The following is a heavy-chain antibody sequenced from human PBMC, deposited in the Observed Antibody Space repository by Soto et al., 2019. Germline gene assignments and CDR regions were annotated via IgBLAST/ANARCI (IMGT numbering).Heavy chain of an antibody. D-gene: IGHD5-18*01. Sequence: EVQLLESGGGLVQPGGSLRLSCAASGFTFSSYAMSWVRQAPGKGLEWVSAISGSGGSTYYADSVKGRFTISRDNSKNTLYLQMNSLRAEDTAVYYCAKDGGGQQLWGFKTKYYFDYWGQGTLVTVSS. J-gene: IGHJ4*02. CDR1: GFTFSSYA. CDR2: ISGSGGST. V-gene: IGHV3-23*01. CDR3: AKDGGGQQLWGFKTKYYFDY.